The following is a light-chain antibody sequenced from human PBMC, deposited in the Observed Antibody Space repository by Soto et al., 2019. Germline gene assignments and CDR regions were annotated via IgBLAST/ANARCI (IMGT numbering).Light chain of an antibody. CDR3: QQYGSSSLT. Sequence: EIVLTQSPSTLSFSPGGRASLSCRASQSVRNKYFAWYQQKPGQAPRLLIYDASRRATGIPDRFSGSGSGTDFTLTISRLEPEDFAVYYCQQYGSSSLTFGGGTKVEIK. CDR1: QSVRNKY. CDR2: DAS. J-gene: IGKJ4*01. V-gene: IGKV3-20*01.